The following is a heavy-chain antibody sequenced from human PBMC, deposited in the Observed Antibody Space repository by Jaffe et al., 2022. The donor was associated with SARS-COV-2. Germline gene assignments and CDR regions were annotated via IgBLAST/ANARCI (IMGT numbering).Heavy chain of an antibody. D-gene: IGHD5-18*01. CDR2: ISGSGGST. CDR3: AKDGWEGTAMVFEFDY. CDR1: GFTFSSYA. Sequence: EVQLLESGGGLVQPGGSLRLSCAASGFTFSSYAMSWVRQAPGKGLEWVSAISGSGGSTYYADSVKGRFTISRDNSKNTLYLQMNSLRAEDTAVYYCAKDGWEGTAMVFEFDYWGQGTLVTVSS. J-gene: IGHJ4*02. V-gene: IGHV3-23*01.